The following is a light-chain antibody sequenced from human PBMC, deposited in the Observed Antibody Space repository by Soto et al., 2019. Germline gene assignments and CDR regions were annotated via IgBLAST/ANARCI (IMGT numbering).Light chain of an antibody. CDR3: SSYTNTSSFEV. J-gene: IGLJ2*01. V-gene: IGLV2-14*01. CDR2: AVS. Sequence: QSVLTQPASVSGSPGQSITISCTGSSSDVGGYNSVSWYQQHPGKAPKLMIYAVSNRPSGVSSRFSGSKSGNTASLTISGLQAEDEADYYCSSYTNTSSFEVFGGGTKVTVL. CDR1: SSDVGGYNS.